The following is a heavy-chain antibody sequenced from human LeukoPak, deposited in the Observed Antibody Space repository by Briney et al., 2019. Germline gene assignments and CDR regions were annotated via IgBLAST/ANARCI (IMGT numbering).Heavy chain of an antibody. V-gene: IGHV1-69*04. Sequence: GASVKVSCKASGGTFSSYAISWVRQAPGQGLEWMGRIIPILGIANYAQKFQGRVTITADKSTSTAYMELRSLRSDDTAVYYCARSIGVITPFDYWGQGTLVTVSS. CDR2: IIPILGIA. D-gene: IGHD3-22*01. CDR1: GGTFSSYA. J-gene: IGHJ4*02. CDR3: ARSIGVITPFDY.